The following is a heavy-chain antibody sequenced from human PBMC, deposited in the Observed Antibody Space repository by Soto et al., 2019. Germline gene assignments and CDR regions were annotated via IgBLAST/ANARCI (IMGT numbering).Heavy chain of an antibody. CDR2: IYYSGST. Sequence: SETLSLTCNVSGGSISSNSYFWGWVRQPPRKGLEWIATIYYSGSTYHNPSLKSRVTISVDTSKNQFSLKLSSVTAADTAVYYCARLTYCGGDCYMYFDLWGHGTLVTVSS. CDR1: GGSISSNSYF. CDR3: ARLTYCGGDCYMYFDL. V-gene: IGHV4-39*01. D-gene: IGHD2-21*02. J-gene: IGHJ2*01.